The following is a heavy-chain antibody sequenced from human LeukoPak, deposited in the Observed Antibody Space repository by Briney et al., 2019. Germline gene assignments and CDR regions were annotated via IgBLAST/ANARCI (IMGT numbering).Heavy chain of an antibody. J-gene: IGHJ3*02. V-gene: IGHV3-21*01. Sequence: PGGSLRLSCAASGFTFSSYSMNWVRQAPGKGLEWVSSISSSSSYIYYVDSVKGRFTISRDNAKNSLYLQMNSLRAEDTAVYYCARVVTTYAFDIWGQGTMVTVSS. CDR3: ARVVTTYAFDI. CDR1: GFTFSSYS. CDR2: ISSSSSYI. D-gene: IGHD4-17*01.